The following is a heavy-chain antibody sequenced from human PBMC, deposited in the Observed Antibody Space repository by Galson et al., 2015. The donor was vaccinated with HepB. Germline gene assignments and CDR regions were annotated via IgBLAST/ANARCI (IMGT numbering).Heavy chain of an antibody. J-gene: IGHJ4*02. V-gene: IGHV3-72*01. CDR1: GFTFSDHY. D-gene: IGHD3-3*01. Sequence: SLRLSCAASGFTFSDHYMDWVRQAPGKGLEWVGRTRNKANSYTTEYAASVKGRFTISRDDSKNSLYLQMNSLKTEDTAVYYCARVKTVTIFGVVTTFLDYWGQGTLVTVSS. CDR2: TRNKANSYTT. CDR3: ARVKTVTIFGVVTTFLDY.